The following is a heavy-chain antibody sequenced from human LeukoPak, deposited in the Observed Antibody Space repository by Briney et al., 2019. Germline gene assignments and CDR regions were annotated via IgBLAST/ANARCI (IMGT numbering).Heavy chain of an antibody. J-gene: IGHJ4*02. CDR2: IYYSGST. Sequence: PSETLSLTCTVSGGSISSSSYYWGWIRQPPGKGLEWIGYIYYSGSTYYNPSLKSRVTISVDTSKNQFSLKLSSVTAADTAVYYCARSTIFGVTFDYWGQGTLVTVSS. CDR1: GGSISSSSYY. CDR3: ARSTIFGVTFDY. V-gene: IGHV4-30-4*08. D-gene: IGHD3-3*01.